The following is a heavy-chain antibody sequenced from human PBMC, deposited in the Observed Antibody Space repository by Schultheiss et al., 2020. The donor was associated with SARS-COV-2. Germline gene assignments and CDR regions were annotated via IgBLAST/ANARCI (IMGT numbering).Heavy chain of an antibody. CDR3: AKEGAGYVGY. CDR2: IHTSGST. Sequence: SETLSLTCTVSGGSISSSSYYWSWIRQPAGKGLEWIGRIHTSGSTNYNPSLRSRVTISVDTSKNQFSLKLSSVTAADTAVYYCAKEGAGYVGYWGQGTLVTVSS. V-gene: IGHV4-61*02. J-gene: IGHJ4*02. CDR1: GGSISSSSYY. D-gene: IGHD1-14*01.